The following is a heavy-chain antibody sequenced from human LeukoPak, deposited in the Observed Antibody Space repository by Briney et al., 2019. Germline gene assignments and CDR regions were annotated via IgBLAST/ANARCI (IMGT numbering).Heavy chain of an antibody. D-gene: IGHD3-16*02. CDR1: GYTFTGYY. CDR3: ARDSSDYDYVWGSYLPNDP. CDR2: INPDSGGT. Sequence: GASVKVSCKASGYTFTGYYMHWVRQAPGQGREWMGRINPDSGGTNYAQKFQGRVTMTRDTSISTAYMELSRLRSDDTAVYYCARDSSDYDYVWGSYLPNDPWGQGTLVTVSS. J-gene: IGHJ5*02. V-gene: IGHV1-2*06.